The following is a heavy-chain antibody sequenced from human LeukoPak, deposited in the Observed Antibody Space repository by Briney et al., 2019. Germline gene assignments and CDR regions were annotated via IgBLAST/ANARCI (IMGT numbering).Heavy chain of an antibody. CDR2: IYYSGST. CDR3: ALSPNDYDSSGYFPGRAHVAFDI. Sequence: PSETLSLTCTVSGGSISSYYWSWIRQPPGKGLEWIGYIYYSGSTNYNPSLKSRVTISVDTSKNQFSLKLSSVTAADTAVYYCALSPNDYDSSGYFPGRAHVAFDIWGQGTMVTVSS. V-gene: IGHV4-59*01. D-gene: IGHD3-22*01. CDR1: GGSISSYY. J-gene: IGHJ3*02.